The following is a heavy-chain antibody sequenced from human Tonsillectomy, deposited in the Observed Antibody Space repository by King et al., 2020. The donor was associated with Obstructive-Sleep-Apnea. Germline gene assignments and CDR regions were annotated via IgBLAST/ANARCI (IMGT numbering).Heavy chain of an antibody. V-gene: IGHV2-5*02. CDR3: AHSDYGDYGGLYYFDF. CDR2: IYWVDDK. CDR1: GFSLSTSGVG. J-gene: IGHJ4*02. D-gene: IGHD4-17*01. Sequence: ISLKESGPTLVKPTQTLTLTCTFSGFSLSTSGVGVGWIRQPPGKALEWLALIYWVDDKRYSPSLKGRLTITKDTSKNQVVLTVTNMDPVDTATYYCAHSDYGDYGGLYYFDFWGQGTLVTVSS.